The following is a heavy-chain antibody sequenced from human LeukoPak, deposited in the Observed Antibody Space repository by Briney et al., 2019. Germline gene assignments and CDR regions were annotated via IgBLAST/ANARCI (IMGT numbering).Heavy chain of an antibody. D-gene: IGHD3-10*01. J-gene: IGHJ3*02. CDR1: GFTFSSYA. Sequence: GGSLRLSCAASGFTFSSYAMSWVRQAPGKGLEWVSAISGSGGSTYYADSVKGRFTISRDNSKNTLYLQMNSLRAEDTALYHCARDRRYYGSGSYALGNDAFDIWGQGTMVTVSS. CDR2: ISGSGGST. V-gene: IGHV3-23*01. CDR3: ARDRRYYGSGSYALGNDAFDI.